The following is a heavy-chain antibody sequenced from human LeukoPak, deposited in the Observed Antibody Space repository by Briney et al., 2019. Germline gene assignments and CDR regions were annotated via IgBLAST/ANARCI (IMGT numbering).Heavy chain of an antibody. CDR2: ISISGGDT. CDR3: AKRAKALDGYPGGNWFGP. CDR1: GFTFSDYI. Sequence: GRSLRLSCAASGFTFSDYILDWVRQAPGKGLEWVSSISISGGDTYYADSVKGRFTISRDNSKNTLYLQMNSLRAEDTAVYYCAKRAKALDGYPGGNWFGPWGQGTLVTVSS. J-gene: IGHJ5*02. V-gene: IGHV3-23*01. D-gene: IGHD5-24*01.